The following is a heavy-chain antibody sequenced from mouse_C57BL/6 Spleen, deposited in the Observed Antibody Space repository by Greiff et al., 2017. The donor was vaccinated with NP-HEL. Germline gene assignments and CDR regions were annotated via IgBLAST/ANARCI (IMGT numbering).Heavy chain of an antibody. CDR1: GYTFTSYW. D-gene: IGHD4-1*01. Sequence: VQLQQPGAELVKPGASVKLSCKASGYTFTSYWMHWVKQRPGQGLEWIGMIHPNSGSTNYNEKFKSKATLTVDKSSSTAYMQLSSLTSEDSAVYYCARVGEYYAMDYWGQGTSVTVSS. V-gene: IGHV1-64*01. CDR2: IHPNSGST. CDR3: ARVGEYYAMDY. J-gene: IGHJ4*01.